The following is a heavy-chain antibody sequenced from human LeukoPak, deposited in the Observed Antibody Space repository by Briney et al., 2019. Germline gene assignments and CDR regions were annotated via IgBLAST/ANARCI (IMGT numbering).Heavy chain of an antibody. D-gene: IGHD2-2*01. CDR3: ARGYQDGLIVVVPAAVTFDY. CDR1: GGSFSGYY. CDR2: INHSGST. J-gene: IGHJ4*02. Sequence: SETLSLTRAVYGGSFSGYYWSWIRQPPGKGLEWIGEINHSGSTNYNPSLKSRVTISVDTSKNQFSLKLSSVTAADTAVYYCARGYQDGLIVVVPAAVTFDYWGQGTLVTVSS. V-gene: IGHV4-34*01.